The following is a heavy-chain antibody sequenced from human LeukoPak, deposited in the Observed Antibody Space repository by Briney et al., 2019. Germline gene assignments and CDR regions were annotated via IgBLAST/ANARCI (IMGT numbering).Heavy chain of an antibody. Sequence: ASVKVSCKASGYTFTSYDINWVRQATGQGLGWMGWMNPNSGNTGSAQRFQGRVTMTRDTSRSTAYMELSSLTSEDTAVYYCARGPLVRLPSSFDPWGQGTLVTVSS. CDR3: ARGPLVRLPSSFDP. D-gene: IGHD3-16*02. J-gene: IGHJ5*02. CDR2: MNPNSGNT. V-gene: IGHV1-8*01. CDR1: GYTFTSYD.